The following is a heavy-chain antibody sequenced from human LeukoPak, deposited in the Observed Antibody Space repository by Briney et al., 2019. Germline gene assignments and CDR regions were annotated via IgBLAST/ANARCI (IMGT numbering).Heavy chain of an antibody. CDR2: INQDGSEK. V-gene: IGHV3-7*01. CDR1: GFTFSSYW. D-gene: IGHD6-25*01. CDR3: ASTLSGTWHFDC. J-gene: IGHJ4*02. Sequence: GGSLRLSCAASGFTFSSYWMTWVRQAPGKGLEGVANINQDGSEKYYVDSVKGRFTISRENAKSSVFLQMNSLRGDDTAVYYCASTLSGTWHFDCWGQGPLVTVSS.